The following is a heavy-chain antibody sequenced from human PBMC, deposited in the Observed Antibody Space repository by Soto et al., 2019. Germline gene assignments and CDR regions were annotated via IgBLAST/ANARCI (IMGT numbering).Heavy chain of an antibody. CDR3: ARTYDFWSGYYRTYYYYGMDV. J-gene: IGHJ6*02. CDR2: IIPIFGTA. Sequence: SVKVSCKASGGTFSSYAISWVRQAPGQGLEWMGGIIPIFGTANYAQKFQGRVTITADESTSTAYMELSSLRSEDTAVYYCARTYDFWSGYYRTYYYYGMDVWGQGTTVTVSS. V-gene: IGHV1-69*13. CDR1: GGTFSSYA. D-gene: IGHD3-3*01.